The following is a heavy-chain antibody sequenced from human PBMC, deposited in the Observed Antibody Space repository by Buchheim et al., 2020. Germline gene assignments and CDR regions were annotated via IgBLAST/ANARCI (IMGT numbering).Heavy chain of an antibody. V-gene: IGHV3-23*01. J-gene: IGHJ6*02. CDR1: GFTFSSYA. D-gene: IGHD6-13*01. Sequence: EVQLLESGGGLVQPGGSLRLSCAASGFTFSSYAMSWVRQAPGKGLEWVSASSGSGGSTYYADSVKGRFTISRANSKNTLYLQMNSLRAEDTAVYYCAKVQEQQLDDGRFYYYYYGMDVWGQGTT. CDR3: AKVQEQQLDDGRFYYYYYGMDV. CDR2: SSGSGGST.